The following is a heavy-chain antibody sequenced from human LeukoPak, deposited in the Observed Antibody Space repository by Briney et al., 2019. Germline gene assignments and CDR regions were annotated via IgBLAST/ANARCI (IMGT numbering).Heavy chain of an antibody. CDR3: TSVSRWLQKEFDY. V-gene: IGHV3-15*01. CDR1: GFTFSNAW. J-gene: IGHJ4*02. CDR2: IKSKTDGGTT. Sequence: GESLRLSCAASGFTFSNAWMSWVRQALGKGLEWVGRIKSKTDGGTTDYAAPVKGRFTISRDDSKNTLYLQMNSLKTEDTAVYYCTSVSRWLQKEFDYWGQGTLVTVSA. D-gene: IGHD5-24*01.